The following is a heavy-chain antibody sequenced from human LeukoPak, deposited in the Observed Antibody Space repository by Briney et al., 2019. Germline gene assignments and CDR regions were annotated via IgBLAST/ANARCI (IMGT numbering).Heavy chain of an antibody. D-gene: IGHD3-10*01. J-gene: IGHJ4*02. Sequence: GGSLRLSCAASEFTFSSYNMNWVRQAPGKGLEWVSSISSFSSYIYYADSVKGRFTISRDNAKNSLYLQMSSLRAEDTAVYYCASRGHVGSGTYSPYDYWGQGTLVTVSS. V-gene: IGHV3-21*04. CDR2: ISSFSSYI. CDR3: ASRGHVGSGTYSPYDY. CDR1: EFTFSSYN.